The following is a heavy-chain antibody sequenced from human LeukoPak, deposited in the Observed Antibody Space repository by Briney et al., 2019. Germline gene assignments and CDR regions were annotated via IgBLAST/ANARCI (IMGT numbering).Heavy chain of an antibody. CDR2: ISAYNGYT. CDR3: ARCMDYDILTGPLAHYYYMDV. V-gene: IGHV1-18*01. D-gene: IGHD3-9*01. J-gene: IGHJ6*03. Sequence: ASVKVSCKAYGNTFTNNGISWVRQAPGQGLEWMGWISAYNGYTNYAQKLQGRVTIAADESTSTAYMELSSLRSEDTAVYYCARCMDYDILTGPLAHYYYMDVWGKGTTVTISS. CDR1: GNTFTNNG.